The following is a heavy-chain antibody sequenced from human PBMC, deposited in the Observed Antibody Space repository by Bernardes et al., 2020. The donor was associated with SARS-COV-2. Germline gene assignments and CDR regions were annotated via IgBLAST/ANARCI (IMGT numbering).Heavy chain of an antibody. CDR2: VGSDGNT. D-gene: IGHD3-3*01. J-gene: IGHJ4*02. Sequence: GGSLRLSCAASGFRLSSNAMSWVRQAPGKGLEWVSGVGSDGNTHYADSVRGRFSISRYNSKNTLYLQMNSLRGEDTGIYFCAKDLLCWSASDYWGQGNLVTVSS. CDR3: AKDLLCWSASDY. CDR1: GFRLSSNA. V-gene: IGHV3-23*01.